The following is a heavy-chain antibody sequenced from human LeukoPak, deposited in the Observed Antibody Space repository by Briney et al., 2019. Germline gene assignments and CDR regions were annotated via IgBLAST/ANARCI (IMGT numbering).Heavy chain of an antibody. V-gene: IGHV4-38-2*01. CDR3: PRRDGWFEP. J-gene: IGHJ5*02. CDR1: GYSISSGYY. D-gene: IGHD5-24*01. CDR2: IYHSGST. Sequence: PSETLSLTCAVSGYSISSGYYCGWIRQTPGKGLEWIGSIYHSGSTSYNPSPKRRLTTSLDTSKNHSSLKLRSVTAAATAGSYCPRRDGWFEPWGQGTLVTVSS.